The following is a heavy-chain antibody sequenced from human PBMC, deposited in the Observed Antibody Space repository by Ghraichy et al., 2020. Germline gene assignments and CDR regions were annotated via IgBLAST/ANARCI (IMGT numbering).Heavy chain of an antibody. CDR2: ISAGGAST. CDR1: GFTFNNYA. V-gene: IGHV3-23*01. CDR3: VKDVGEFCSGGRCYPRGHCDH. D-gene: IGHD2-15*01. Sequence: GGSLRLSCKAFGFTFNNYAMSWVRQAPGKGLQWVSGISAGGASTHYTDSVKGRITISRDNSKSTLYLEINSRRGDDTAVYYCVKDVGEFCSGGRCYPRGHCDHWGQGTPVIVSP. J-gene: IGHJ4*02.